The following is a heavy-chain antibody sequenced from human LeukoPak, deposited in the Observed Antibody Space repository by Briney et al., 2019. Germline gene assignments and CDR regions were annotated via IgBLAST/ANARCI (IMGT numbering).Heavy chain of an antibody. CDR2: IDYSGSP. Sequence: PSETLSLTCTVSGGSVSNSNYCWGWIRQPPGKQLEWIGGIDYSGSPLYNPSLKSRVTISVDTSKNQFSLKLSTVTAADTAVYYCARPIHCNYGGTAYDIWGQGTMVTVSS. V-gene: IGHV4-39*01. CDR1: GGSVSNSNYC. D-gene: IGHD1-7*01. J-gene: IGHJ3*02. CDR3: ARPIHCNYGGTAYDI.